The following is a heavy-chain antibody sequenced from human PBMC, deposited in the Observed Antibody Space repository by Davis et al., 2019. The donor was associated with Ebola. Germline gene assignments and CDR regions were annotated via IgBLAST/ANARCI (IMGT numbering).Heavy chain of an antibody. Sequence: SETLSLTCAVSGGSISSGGYSWSWIRQPPGKGLEWIGYIYHSGSTYYNPSLKSRVTISVDRSKNQFSLKLSSVTAADTAVYYCARETPYYDFWSGYTRGLDVWGQGTTVTVSS. J-gene: IGHJ6*02. D-gene: IGHD3-3*01. CDR2: IYHSGST. V-gene: IGHV4-30-2*01. CDR1: GGSISSGGYS. CDR3: ARETPYYDFWSGYTRGLDV.